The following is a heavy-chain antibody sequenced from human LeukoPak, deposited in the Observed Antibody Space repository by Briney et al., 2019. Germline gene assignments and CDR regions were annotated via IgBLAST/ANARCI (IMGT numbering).Heavy chain of an antibody. CDR3: ARDRIRTGYYYYYYYMDV. V-gene: IGHV4-39*07. CDR2: IYYSGST. D-gene: IGHD2-15*01. J-gene: IGHJ6*03. CDR1: GGSISSSSYY. Sequence: PSETLSLTCTVSGGSISSSSYYWGWIRQPPGKGLEWIGSIYYSGSTYYNPSLKSRVTISVDTSKNQFSLKLSSVTAADTAVYYCARDRIRTGYYYYYYYMDVWGKGTTVTVSS.